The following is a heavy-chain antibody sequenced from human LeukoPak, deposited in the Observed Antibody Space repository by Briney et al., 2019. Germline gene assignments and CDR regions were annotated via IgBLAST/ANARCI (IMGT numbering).Heavy chain of an antibody. D-gene: IGHD7-27*01. V-gene: IGHV3-74*01. J-gene: IGHJ4*02. CDR2: INSDGSST. Sequence: GXXXXLSCAAAGFTFSSYWMHWVRQAPGKGLVWVSRINSDGSSTIYADSVKGRFTISRDNAKNTLYLQMNSLRAEDTAVYYCASIPGDWGQGTLVIVSS. CDR3: ASIPGD. CDR1: GFTFSSYW.